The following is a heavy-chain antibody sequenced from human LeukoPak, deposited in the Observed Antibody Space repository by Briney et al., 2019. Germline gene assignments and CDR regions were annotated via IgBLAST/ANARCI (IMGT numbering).Heavy chain of an antibody. D-gene: IGHD5-12*01. CDR3: ARDGLRHYYYYYGMDV. V-gene: IGHV4-34*01. Sequence: SETLSLTCAVYGGSFSGYYWSWIRQPPGKGLEWIGEINHSGSTNYNPSLKSRVTISVDTSKNQFSLKLSSVTAADTAVYYCARDGLRHYYYYYGMDVWGQGTTVIVSS. J-gene: IGHJ6*02. CDR2: INHSGST. CDR1: GGSFSGYY.